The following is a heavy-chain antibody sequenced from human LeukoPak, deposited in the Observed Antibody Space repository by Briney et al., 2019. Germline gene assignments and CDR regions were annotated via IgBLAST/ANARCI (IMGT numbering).Heavy chain of an antibody. CDR3: ASGMVWFGESSFDY. D-gene: IGHD3-10*01. J-gene: IGHJ4*02. CDR1: GGSISSYY. CDR2: IYYSGST. V-gene: IGHV4-59*08. Sequence: SETLSLTCTVSGGSISSYYWSWIRQPPGKGLEWIGYIYYSGSTNYNPSLKSRVTISVDTSKNQFSLKLSSVTAADTAVYYCASGMVWFGESSFDYWGQGTLVTVSS.